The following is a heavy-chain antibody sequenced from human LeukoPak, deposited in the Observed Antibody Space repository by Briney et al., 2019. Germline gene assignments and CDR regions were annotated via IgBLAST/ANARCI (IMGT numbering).Heavy chain of an antibody. CDR2: INPSGDST. CDR3: ARDDSGSFFDY. CDR1: GYLFTTYY. J-gene: IGHJ4*02. V-gene: IGHV1-46*01. Sequence: ASVKVSCKASGYLFTTYYLHWVRQAPGQGLEWMGIINPSGDSTSYAQKFQGRVTMTRDTSTSTVYMELSSLRSEDTAVYYCARDDSGSFFDYWGQGTLVTVSS. D-gene: IGHD1-26*01.